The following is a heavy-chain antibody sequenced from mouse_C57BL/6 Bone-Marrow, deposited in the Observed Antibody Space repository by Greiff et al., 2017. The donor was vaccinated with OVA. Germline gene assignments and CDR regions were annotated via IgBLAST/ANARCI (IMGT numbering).Heavy chain of an antibody. Sequence: DVQLVESGGGLVKPGGSLKLSCAASGFTFSSYAMSWVRQTPEKRLEWVATISDGGSYTYYPDNVKGRFTISRDNAKNNLYLQMRHLKSEDTAVCYCAGGRDWDYFDYWGQGTTLTVSS. J-gene: IGHJ2*01. V-gene: IGHV5-4*01. CDR2: ISDGGSYT. CDR1: GFTFSSYA. CDR3: AGGRDWDYFDY. D-gene: IGHD4-1*01.